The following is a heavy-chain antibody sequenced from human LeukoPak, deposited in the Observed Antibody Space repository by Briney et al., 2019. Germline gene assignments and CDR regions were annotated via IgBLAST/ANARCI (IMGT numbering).Heavy chain of an antibody. CDR1: GGSISKYY. J-gene: IGHJ4*02. D-gene: IGHD3-3*01. CDR3: ARGNYDFWSGYFDY. Sequence: SETLSLTCSVSGGSISKYYWSWIRQPPGKGLEWIGYIYHSGSTNYNPSLNSRVTISVDTSRNQFSLKLSSVTAADTAVYYCARGNYDFWSGYFDYWGQGTLVTVSS. V-gene: IGHV4-59*01. CDR2: IYHSGST.